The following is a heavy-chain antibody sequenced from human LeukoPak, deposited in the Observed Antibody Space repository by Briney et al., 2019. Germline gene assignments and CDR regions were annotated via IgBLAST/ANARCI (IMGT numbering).Heavy chain of an antibody. Sequence: PGGSLRLSCAASGFTFGSNWMSWVRQAPGKGLEWVAHINQDGSVRYYVDSVKGRFTISRDNTKNSLYLRMNNLRVDDTAIYYCARDPSTASAWFYFDLWGQGTLVTVSS. CDR2: INQDGSVR. D-gene: IGHD6-19*01. V-gene: IGHV3-7*01. CDR1: GFTFGSNW. CDR3: ARDPSTASAWFYFDL. J-gene: IGHJ4*02.